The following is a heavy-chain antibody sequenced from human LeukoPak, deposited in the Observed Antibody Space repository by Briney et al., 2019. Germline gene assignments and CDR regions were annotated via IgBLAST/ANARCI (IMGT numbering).Heavy chain of an antibody. D-gene: IGHD6-19*01. CDR3: AKDWTAYSSGWLDY. CDR1: GYTFTAYY. V-gene: IGHV1-46*04. CDR2: INPGGGLT. Sequence: GASVKVSCKASGYTFTAYYMHWVRQAPGQGLEWMGMINPGGGLTSYAQRLQGRLTMTGDTSTSTVYMELSSLRSEDTAVYYCAKDWTAYSSGWLDYWGQGTLVTVSS. J-gene: IGHJ4*02.